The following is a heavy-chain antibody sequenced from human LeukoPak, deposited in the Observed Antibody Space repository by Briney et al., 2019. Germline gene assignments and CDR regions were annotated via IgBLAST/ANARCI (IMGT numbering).Heavy chain of an antibody. CDR3: AREFTIFGVALGGDAFDI. Sequence: ASVKVSCKASGGTFSSYAISWVRQAPGQGLEWMGGIIPIFGTANYAQKSQGRVTITADESTSTAYMELSSLRSEDTAVYYCAREFTIFGVALGGDAFDIWGQGTMVTVSS. J-gene: IGHJ3*02. D-gene: IGHD3-3*01. V-gene: IGHV1-69*13. CDR2: IIPIFGTA. CDR1: GGTFSSYA.